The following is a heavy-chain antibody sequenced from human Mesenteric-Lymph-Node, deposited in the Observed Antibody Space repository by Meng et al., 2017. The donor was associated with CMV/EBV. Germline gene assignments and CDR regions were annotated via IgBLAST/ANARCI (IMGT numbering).Heavy chain of an antibody. J-gene: IGHJ4*02. V-gene: IGHV3-23*01. D-gene: IGHD5/OR15-5a*01. CDR3: AKLPGYSVYGNYFES. CDR1: GFSFSSYA. Sequence: GESLKISCEASGFSFSSYAMSWVRQAPGRGLEWVSVISGSGGNTYFADSAKGRFTISRDNSKNTLYLQTHYLRAEDTAIYYCAKLPGYSVYGNYFESWGQGTLVTVSS. CDR2: ISGSGGNT.